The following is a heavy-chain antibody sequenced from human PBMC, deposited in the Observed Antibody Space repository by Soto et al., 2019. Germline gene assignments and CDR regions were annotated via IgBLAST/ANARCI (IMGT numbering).Heavy chain of an antibody. V-gene: IGHV4-59*01. J-gene: IGHJ5*02. CDR2: IYYSGST. CDR3: ARALLSYDSSGLGNWFDP. CDR1: GGSISSYY. D-gene: IGHD3-22*01. Sequence: SETLSLTCTVSGGSISSYYWSWIRQPPGKGLEWIGYIYYSGSTNYNPSLKSRVTISVDTSKNQFSLKLSSVTAAGTAVYYCARALLSYDSSGLGNWFDPWGQGTLVTVSS.